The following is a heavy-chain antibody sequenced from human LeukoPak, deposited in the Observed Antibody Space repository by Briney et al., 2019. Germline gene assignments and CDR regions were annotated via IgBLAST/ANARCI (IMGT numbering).Heavy chain of an antibody. CDR3: AKHAQGEYNSGWYYFDY. J-gene: IGHJ4*02. CDR1: GFTFSTYA. D-gene: IGHD6-19*01. CDR2: ISGSGGST. V-gene: IGHV3-23*01. Sequence: GGSLRLSCAASGFTFSTYAMSWVRKAPGKGLEWVSFISGSGGSTYHADSVRGRFTISRDNSKNTLYLQMNSLRAEDTAVYYCAKHAQGEYNSGWYYFDYWGQGTLVTVSS.